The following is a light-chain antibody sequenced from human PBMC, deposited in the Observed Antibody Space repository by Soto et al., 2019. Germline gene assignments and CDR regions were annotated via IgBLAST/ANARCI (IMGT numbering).Light chain of an antibody. CDR3: QQYGSFPVT. Sequence: EIGLTQSPGTLSLSPGERATLSCWASQSVSSNYLGWYQQKPGQAPTLLIYAASSRATGIPDRFSGSVYGTDFNLTINRLEPEDFAMYYCQQYGSFPVTFGQGTKVDIK. J-gene: IGKJ1*01. CDR2: AAS. V-gene: IGKV3-20*01. CDR1: QSVSSNY.